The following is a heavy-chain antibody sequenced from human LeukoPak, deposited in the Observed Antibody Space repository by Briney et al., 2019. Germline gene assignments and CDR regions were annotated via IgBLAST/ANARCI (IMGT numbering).Heavy chain of an antibody. CDR1: GFTFSSYA. Sequence: GGSLRLSCAASGFTFSSYAMHWVRQAPGKGLEWVAVISYDGSNKYYADSVKGRFTISRGNSKNTLYLQMNSLRAEDTAVYYCARDSFPYCSSTSCINWFDPWGQGTLVTVSS. CDR3: ARDSFPYCSSTSCINWFDP. V-gene: IGHV3-30*04. CDR2: ISYDGSNK. D-gene: IGHD2-2*01. J-gene: IGHJ5*02.